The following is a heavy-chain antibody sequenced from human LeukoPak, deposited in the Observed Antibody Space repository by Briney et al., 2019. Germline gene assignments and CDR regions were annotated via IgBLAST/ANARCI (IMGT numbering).Heavy chain of an antibody. CDR1: GDSISSGNYC. J-gene: IGHJ3*02. D-gene: IGHD3-22*01. V-gene: IGHV4-61*02. Sequence: KPAETLSLTCTVSGDSISSGNYCWSWIRQPAGKGLEWIGRIYTSGSTNYNPSLKSRVTISVDTSKNQFSLKLTSVTAADTAVYYCARGPYKYDGSGAFDIWGQGTMVTVSS. CDR2: IYTSGST. CDR3: ARGPYKYDGSGAFDI.